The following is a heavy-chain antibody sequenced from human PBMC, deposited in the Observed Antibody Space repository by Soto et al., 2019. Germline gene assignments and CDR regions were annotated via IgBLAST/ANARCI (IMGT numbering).Heavy chain of an antibody. V-gene: IGHV3-23*01. J-gene: IGHJ6*02. D-gene: IGHD3-22*01. Sequence: GGSLRLSCAASGFTFSSYAMSWVRQAPGKGLEWVSAISGSGGSTYYADSVKGRFTISRDNSKNTLYLQMNSLRAEDTAVYYCAKEGYYYDSSGYNYYYYGMDVWGQGTTVTVSS. CDR1: GFTFSSYA. CDR2: ISGSGGST. CDR3: AKEGYYYDSSGYNYYYYGMDV.